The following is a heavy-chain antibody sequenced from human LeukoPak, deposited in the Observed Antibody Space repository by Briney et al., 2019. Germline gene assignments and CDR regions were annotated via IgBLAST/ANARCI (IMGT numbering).Heavy chain of an antibody. Sequence: GESLQISSKGSGYGFPIYWIGWVRPMPGKGLGWVGIIYPGDSDTRYSPSFQGQVTISADKSIGIAYLQWSSLKASDTAMYYCARREMATQTPFEYWGQGTLVTVSS. CDR2: IYPGDSDT. CDR1: GYGFPIYW. J-gene: IGHJ4*02. V-gene: IGHV5-51*01. CDR3: ARREMATQTPFEY. D-gene: IGHD5-24*01.